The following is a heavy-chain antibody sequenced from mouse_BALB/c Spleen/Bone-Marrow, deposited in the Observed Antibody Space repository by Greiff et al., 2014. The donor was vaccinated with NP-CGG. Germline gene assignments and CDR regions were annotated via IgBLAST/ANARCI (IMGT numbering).Heavy chain of an antibody. CDR2: INPYNDGT. D-gene: IGHD1-2*01. J-gene: IGHJ3*01. Sequence: VQLQQPGPELVKPGASVKMSCKASGYTFTSYVMHWVKQKPGQGLEWIGYINPYNDGTKYNEKFKGKATLTSDKSSSTAYMELRSLTSEDSAVYYCARRQFITTAAWFAYWGQGTLVTVSA. CDR1: GYTFTSYV. CDR3: ARRQFITTAAWFAY. V-gene: IGHV1-14*01.